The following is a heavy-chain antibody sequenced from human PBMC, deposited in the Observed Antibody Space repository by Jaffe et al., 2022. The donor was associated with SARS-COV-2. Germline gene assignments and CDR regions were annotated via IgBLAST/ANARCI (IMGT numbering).Heavy chain of an antibody. D-gene: IGHD4-17*01. CDR1: GGSISSGGYY. Sequence: QVQLQESGPGLVKPSQTLSLTCVVSGGSISSGGYYWSWIRQPPGKGLEWIGYVHYSGTTYYTPSLRSRLTMSADTSKNRFYLNLSSSTAADTAVYYCVRAPMTTVTTVRFEPWGQGIPVTVSS. J-gene: IGHJ5*02. CDR3: VRAPMTTVTTVRFEP. CDR2: VHYSGTT. V-gene: IGHV4-30-4*08.